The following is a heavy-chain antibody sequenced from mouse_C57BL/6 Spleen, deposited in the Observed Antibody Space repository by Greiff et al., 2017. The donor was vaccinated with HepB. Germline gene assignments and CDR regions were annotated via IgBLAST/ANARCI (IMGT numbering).Heavy chain of an antibody. Sequence: QVQLQQPGAELVMPGASVKLSCKASGYTFTSYWMHWVKQRPGQGLEWIGEIDPSDSYTNYNQKFKGKSTLTVAKSSSTAYMQLSSLTSEDSAVYYCARYYYDYGFAYWGQGTLVTVSA. CDR1: GYTFTSYW. V-gene: IGHV1-69*01. D-gene: IGHD2-4*01. CDR3: ARYYYDYGFAY. J-gene: IGHJ3*01. CDR2: IDPSDSYT.